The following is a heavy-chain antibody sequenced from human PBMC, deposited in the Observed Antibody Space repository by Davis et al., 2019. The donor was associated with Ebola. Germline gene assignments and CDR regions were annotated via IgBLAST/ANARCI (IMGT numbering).Heavy chain of an antibody. Sequence: SETLSPTCAVSGGSFSGYYWSWIRQPPGKGLEWVGEIHHSGSNNYNPSPKSRGTISVDTYKNQFSLKLSSVTAADTAVYYCARGRGYSYGYLYFQHWGQGTLVTVSS. V-gene: IGHV4-34*01. J-gene: IGHJ1*01. D-gene: IGHD5-18*01. CDR1: GGSFSGYY. CDR2: IHHSGSN. CDR3: ARGRGYSYGYLYFQH.